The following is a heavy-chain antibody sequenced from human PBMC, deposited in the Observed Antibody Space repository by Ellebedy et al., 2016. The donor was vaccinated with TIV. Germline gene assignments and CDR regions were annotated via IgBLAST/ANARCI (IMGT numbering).Heavy chain of an antibody. CDR1: GGSFSGYY. CDR3: ARVGVRGVAV. Sequence: SETLSLTXAVYGGSFSGYYWSWIRQPPGKGLEWIGEINHSGSTNYNPSLKSRVTISVDTSKSQFSLKLSSVTAADTAVYYCARVGVRGVAVWGQGTTVTVSS. V-gene: IGHV4-34*01. CDR2: INHSGST. D-gene: IGHD3-10*01. J-gene: IGHJ6*02.